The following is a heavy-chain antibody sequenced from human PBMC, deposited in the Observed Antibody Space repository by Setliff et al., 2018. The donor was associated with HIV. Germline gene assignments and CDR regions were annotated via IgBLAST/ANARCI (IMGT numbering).Heavy chain of an antibody. J-gene: IGHJ4*02. D-gene: IGHD3-3*01. Sequence: SETLSLTCTVSTDSFSNRGFYWGWVRQPPGRGLEWIGSVYYSGSTYYNPSLKSRVTISVDTSKNQLSLKLTSMTAADTAVYYCARSQPDTIFGVVGFDSWGQGTLVTVSS. CDR1: TDSFSNRGFY. V-gene: IGHV4-39*01. CDR2: VYYSGST. CDR3: ARSQPDTIFGVVGFDS.